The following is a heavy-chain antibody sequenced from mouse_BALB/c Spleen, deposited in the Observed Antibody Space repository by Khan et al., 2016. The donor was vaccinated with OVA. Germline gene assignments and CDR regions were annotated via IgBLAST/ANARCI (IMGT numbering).Heavy chain of an antibody. D-gene: IGHD3-3*01. CDR3: ARGWDWYFDV. CDR2: IRLKSNIYAT. Sequence: EVKLEVSGGGLVQPGGSMKLSCVASGFTFSNYWMNWVRQSPEKGFEWVAEIRLKSNIYATHYAESVRGRFTISRDDSISSVHLQMNNLGAEDTGIYYCARGWDWYFDVWGAGTTVTVSS. J-gene: IGHJ1*01. V-gene: IGHV6-6*02. CDR1: GFTFSNYW.